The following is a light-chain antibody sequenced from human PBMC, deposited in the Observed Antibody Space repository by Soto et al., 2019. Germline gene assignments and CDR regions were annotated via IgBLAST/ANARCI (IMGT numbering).Light chain of an antibody. CDR1: QSISTY. CDR3: QQSFTTLGT. Sequence: DIQMTQSPSSLSASVGNRVTITCRASQSISTYLNWYQQKPGKAPKLLIYAASTLQSGVPSRFSGSGSGTDFTLTISSLQPDDFAVYFCQQSFTTLGTFGQGTKVDIK. V-gene: IGKV1-39*01. J-gene: IGKJ1*01. CDR2: AAS.